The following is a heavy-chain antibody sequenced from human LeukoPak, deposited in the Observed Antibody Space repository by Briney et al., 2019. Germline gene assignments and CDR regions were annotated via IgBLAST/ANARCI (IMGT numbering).Heavy chain of an antibody. V-gene: IGHV4-34*01. CDR3: ARVDYYGSGSYYTINWFDP. J-gene: IGHJ5*02. CDR2: INHSGST. Sequence: SETLSLTCAVYGGSFSGYYWSWIRQPPGKGLEWIGEINHSGSTNYNPSLKSRVTISVDTSKNQFSLKLSSVTAADTAVYYCARVDYYGSGSYYTINWFDPWGQGTLVTVSS. D-gene: IGHD3-10*01. CDR1: GGSFSGYY.